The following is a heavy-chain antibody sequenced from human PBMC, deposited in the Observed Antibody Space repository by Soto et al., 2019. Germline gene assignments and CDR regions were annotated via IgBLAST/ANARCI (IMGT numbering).Heavy chain of an antibody. J-gene: IGHJ4*02. V-gene: IGHV3-33*01. Sequence: GGSLRLSCAASGFTFSSYGMHWVRQAPGKGLEWVAVIWYVGSNIYYVDSVKGRFTISSDNSKNTLYLQMTSLRSEDTAVYYCARDGYCSGGSCYSVPVFDYWGQGTLVTVSS. CDR2: IWYVGSNI. CDR3: ARDGYCSGGSCYSVPVFDY. D-gene: IGHD2-15*01. CDR1: GFTFSSYG.